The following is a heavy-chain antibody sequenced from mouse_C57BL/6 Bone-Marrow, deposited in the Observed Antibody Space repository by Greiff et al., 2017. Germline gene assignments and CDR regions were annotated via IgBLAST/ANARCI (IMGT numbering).Heavy chain of an antibody. D-gene: IGHD1-1*01. V-gene: IGHV1-72*01. CDR1: GYTFTSYW. J-gene: IGHJ3*01. CDR2: IAPNSGGT. Sequence: VQLQQPGAELVKPGASVKLSCKASGYTFTSYWMHWVKQRPGRGLEWIGRIAPNSGGTKYNEKFKSKATLTVDKPSITAYMQLSSLTSEDSAVYYCARGYYYGSSPAWFAYWGQGTLVTVSA. CDR3: ARGYYYGSSPAWFAY.